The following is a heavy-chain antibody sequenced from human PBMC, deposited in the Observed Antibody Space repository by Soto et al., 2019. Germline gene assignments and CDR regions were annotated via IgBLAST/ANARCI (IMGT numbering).Heavy chain of an antibody. Sequence: PSETLSLTFSVSGDSIRSSYWSWIRQPPGKGLEWIGYIYYSGSTNYNPSLKSRVTISVDTSKNQFSLKVSSVTAADTAVYYCTRGYNWFDPWGQGTLVTVS. CDR2: IYYSGST. CDR3: TRGYNWFDP. CDR1: GDSIRSSY. J-gene: IGHJ5*02. V-gene: IGHV4-59*01.